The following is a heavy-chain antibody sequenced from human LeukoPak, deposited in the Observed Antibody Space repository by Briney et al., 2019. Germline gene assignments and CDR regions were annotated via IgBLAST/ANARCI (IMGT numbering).Heavy chain of an antibody. CDR1: GGSFSGYY. J-gene: IGHJ3*02. D-gene: IGHD1-7*01. CDR2: INHSGST. V-gene: IGHV4-34*01. CDR3: ARHSRTGTTKSAFDI. Sequence: SETLSLTCAVYGGSFSGYYWSWIRQPPGKGLEWIGEINHSGSTNYNPSLKSRVTISVDTSKNQFSLKLSSVTAADTAVYYCARHSRTGTTKSAFDIWGQGTMVTVSS.